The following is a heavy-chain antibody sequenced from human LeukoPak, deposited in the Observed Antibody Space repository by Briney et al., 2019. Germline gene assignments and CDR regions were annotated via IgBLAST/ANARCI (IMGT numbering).Heavy chain of an antibody. J-gene: IGHJ4*02. V-gene: IGHV3-74*01. Sequence: GGSLRLSCPASGLTFSNYWMHWVRQAPGKGLVWVSRIKSDGSTTNYADSVKGRFTISRDSAKNTLYLQMNSLRAEDTAVYYCAITAAGEHWGQGTLVTVSS. CDR2: IKSDGSTT. CDR1: GLTFSNYW. D-gene: IGHD6-13*01. CDR3: AITAAGEH.